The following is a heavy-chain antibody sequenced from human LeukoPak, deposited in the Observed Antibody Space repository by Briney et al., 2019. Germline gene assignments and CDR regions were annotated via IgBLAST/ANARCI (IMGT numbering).Heavy chain of an antibody. J-gene: IGHJ5*02. D-gene: IGHD2-15*01. V-gene: IGHV4-38-2*02. CDR3: ARVIVVVAATGWFDP. CDR2: IYHSGST. Sequence: SETLSLTCTVSGYSISSGYYWGWIRQPPGKGLEWIGSIYHSGSTYYNPSLKSRVTISVDTSKNQFSLKLSSVTAADTAVYYCARVIVVVAATGWFDPWGQGTLVTVSS. CDR1: GYSISSGYY.